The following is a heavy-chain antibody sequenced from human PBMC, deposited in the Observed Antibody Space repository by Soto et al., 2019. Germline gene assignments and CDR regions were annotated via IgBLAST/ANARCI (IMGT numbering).Heavy chain of an antibody. Sequence: SETLSLTCNVSGGSIGSYYWNWLRQPAGKGLEWIGYVYYTGSTNYNPSLEGRATISVDSSKNQVSLNLRSVTAADSATYYCARGITDHYGMDVWGQGITVTVSS. V-gene: IGHV4-59*01. CDR2: VYYTGST. CDR1: GGSIGSYY. CDR3: ARGITDHYGMDV. D-gene: IGHD3-16*01. J-gene: IGHJ6*02.